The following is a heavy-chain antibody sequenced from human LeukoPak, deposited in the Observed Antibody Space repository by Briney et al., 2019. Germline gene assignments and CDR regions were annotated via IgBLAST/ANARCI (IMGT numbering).Heavy chain of an antibody. CDR2: IIPIHGIA. D-gene: IGHD3-10*01. Sequence: SVKVSCKASGGTFSSYAISWVRQAPGQGLEWMGRIIPIHGIANYAQKFQGRVTITADKSTSTAYMELSSLRSEDTAVYYCARDQGGETQEVAWFGEFGQENSYGMDVWGQGTTDTVSS. CDR3: ARDQGGETQEVAWFGEFGQENSYGMDV. J-gene: IGHJ6*02. V-gene: IGHV1-69*04. CDR1: GGTFSSYA.